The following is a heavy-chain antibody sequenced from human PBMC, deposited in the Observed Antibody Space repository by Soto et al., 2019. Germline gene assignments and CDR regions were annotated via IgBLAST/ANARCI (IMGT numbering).Heavy chain of an antibody. V-gene: IGHV1-18*01. CDR1: GYTFTSYG. CDR2: ISAYNGNT. D-gene: IGHD1-1*01. Sequence: QVQLVQSGAEVKKPGASVKVSCKASGYTFTSYGISWVRQASGQGLEWMGWISAYNGNTKYAQKLQGRVTMTTDTSTGPAYLELRSLRSDDTAVYYCASDEAYKWNDGGWFDPWGQGTLVTVSS. J-gene: IGHJ5*02. CDR3: ASDEAYKWNDGGWFDP.